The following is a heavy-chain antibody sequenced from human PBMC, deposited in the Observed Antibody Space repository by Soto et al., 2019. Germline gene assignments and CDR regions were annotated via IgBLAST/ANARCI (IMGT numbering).Heavy chain of an antibody. CDR2: IYHTGTG. J-gene: IGHJ4*02. Sequence: SETRSLTCTVSGGYIPAYYWSWLRQSPGRGLEWIGYIYHTGTGDYNPSFEGRATISPDTSKNQFSLRMNSMIAADTAVYYCARADPDASVGYWGQGTLVTVSS. D-gene: IGHD2-15*01. V-gene: IGHV4-59*01. CDR1: GGYIPAYY. CDR3: ARADPDASVGY.